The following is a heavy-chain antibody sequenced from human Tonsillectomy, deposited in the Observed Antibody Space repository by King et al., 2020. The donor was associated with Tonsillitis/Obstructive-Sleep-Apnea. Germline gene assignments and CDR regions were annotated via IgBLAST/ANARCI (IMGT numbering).Heavy chain of an antibody. V-gene: IGHV3-15*01. CDR2: IKSKTDGGTT. D-gene: IGHD3-9*01. Sequence: VQLVESGGGLVKPGGSLRLSCAASGFTFSNAWMSWVRQAPGKGLEWVGRIKSKTDGGTTDYAAPVKGRFTISRDDSKNTLYLQINSLKTEDTAVYYCTTPTPHYDILTGSMYYFDYWGQGTLVTVSS. CDR3: TTPTPHYDILTGSMYYFDY. J-gene: IGHJ4*02. CDR1: GFTFSNAW.